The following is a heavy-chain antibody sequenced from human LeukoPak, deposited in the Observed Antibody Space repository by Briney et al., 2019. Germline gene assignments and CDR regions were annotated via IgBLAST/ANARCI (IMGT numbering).Heavy chain of an antibody. D-gene: IGHD3-22*01. Sequence: PRGSLRLSCAASGFTFSSYSMNWVRQAPGKGLEWVSSISSGSSYIYYADSVKGRFTISRDNAKNSLYLQMNSLRAEDTAVYYCASSSYDDSGYYHNWGQGTLVPVSS. CDR2: ISSGSSYI. CDR1: GFTFSSYS. J-gene: IGHJ4*02. V-gene: IGHV3-21*01. CDR3: ASSSYDDSGYYHN.